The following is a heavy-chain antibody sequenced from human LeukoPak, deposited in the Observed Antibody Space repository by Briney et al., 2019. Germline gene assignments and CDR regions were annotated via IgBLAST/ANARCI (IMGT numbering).Heavy chain of an antibody. CDR2: IYGGGST. CDR1: GLTVSSNY. D-gene: IGHD2-8*02. CDR3: AREDPGHWSRRAFDI. V-gene: IGHV3-53*01. Sequence: GGSLRLPCAASGLTVSSNYMSWVRQAPGKGLEWVSVIYGGGSTYYADSVKGRFTISRDNSKNTLYLQMNSLSAEDTAVYYCAREDPGHWSRRAFDIWGQGTVVTVTS. J-gene: IGHJ3*02.